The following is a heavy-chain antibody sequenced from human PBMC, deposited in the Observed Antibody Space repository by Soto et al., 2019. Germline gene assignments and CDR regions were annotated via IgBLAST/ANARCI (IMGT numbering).Heavy chain of an antibody. CDR2: IYYSGST. CDR1: GGSISIYY. Sequence: PSETLSLTCTVSGGSISIYYWSWIRQPPGKGLEWIGYIYYSGSTNYNPSLKSRVTISVDTSKNQFSLKLSSVTAADTAVYYCARDRGSSSWYGYYYYMDVWGKGTTVTVSS. D-gene: IGHD6-13*01. CDR3: ARDRGSSSWYGYYYYMDV. V-gene: IGHV4-59*01. J-gene: IGHJ6*03.